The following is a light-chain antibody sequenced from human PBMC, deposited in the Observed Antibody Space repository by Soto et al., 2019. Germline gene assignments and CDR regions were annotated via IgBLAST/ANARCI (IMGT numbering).Light chain of an antibody. CDR3: QQRSNWSWT. J-gene: IGKJ1*01. CDR2: DAS. V-gene: IGKV3-11*01. Sequence: DIVLTQSPATLSLSPGESATLSCRASQSVSSYLAWYQQKPGQAPRLLIYDASNRATGIPARFSGSGSGTDFTLTISSLEPEDFAVYYCQQRSNWSWTFGQGTKVEIK. CDR1: QSVSSY.